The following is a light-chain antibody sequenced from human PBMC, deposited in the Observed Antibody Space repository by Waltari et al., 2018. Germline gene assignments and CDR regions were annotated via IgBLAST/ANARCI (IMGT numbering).Light chain of an antibody. CDR2: TAS. Sequence: EIVLTQSPDTLSLSPGDRATLSCRASHSITSGYLAWYQQKPGQAPRLLMYTASSRAAGIPDRFSGSGSGTDFTLIISRLEPEDFAVYYCQQYSTSALTFGGGTKVEIK. J-gene: IGKJ4*01. V-gene: IGKV3-20*01. CDR1: HSITSGY. CDR3: QQYSTSALT.